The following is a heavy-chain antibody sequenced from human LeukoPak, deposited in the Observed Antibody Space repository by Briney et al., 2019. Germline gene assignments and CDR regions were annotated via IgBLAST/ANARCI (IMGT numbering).Heavy chain of an antibody. CDR3: AKDSGMDNWNYVDAFDI. Sequence: GGSLRLSCAASGFTFSSYEMNWVRQAPGKGLEWVSAMSSSDDGRYYAASVRGRFTISRDNSKNTLSLQMNSLRAEDMAVYYCAKDSGMDNWNYVDAFDIWGQGIMVTVSS. D-gene: IGHD1-7*01. CDR2: MSSSDDGR. V-gene: IGHV3-23*01. J-gene: IGHJ3*02. CDR1: GFTFSSYE.